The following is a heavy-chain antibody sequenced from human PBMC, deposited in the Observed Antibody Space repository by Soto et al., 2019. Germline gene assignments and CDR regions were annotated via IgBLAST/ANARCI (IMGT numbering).Heavy chain of an antibody. D-gene: IGHD3-22*01. CDR2: IDPIDSYT. CDR3: ARHPYYDSSGYYPSGYNGLDV. Sequence: GESLKISCKGSGYRFTSYCISWVRQMPWKGLEWMGRIDPIDSYTNYSPSFQGHVTISADKSISTAYLQWSSLKASDTAMYYCARHPYYDSSGYYPSGYNGLDVWGLGPPVTGS. J-gene: IGHJ6*02. V-gene: IGHV5-10-1*01. CDR1: GYRFTSYC.